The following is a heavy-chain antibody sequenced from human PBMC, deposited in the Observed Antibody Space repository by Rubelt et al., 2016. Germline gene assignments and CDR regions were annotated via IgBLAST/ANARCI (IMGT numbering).Heavy chain of an antibody. Sequence: QVQLQESGPGLVKPSQTLSLTCTVSGGSISSGGYYWGWIRQHPGKGLEWIGYISFSGSTYYTPSLKSRVTISVDTSKNQFSLKLSSVTAADTAVYYCARRVQLAHWFDPWGQGTLVTVSS. D-gene: IGHD2-2*01. CDR2: ISFSGST. V-gene: IGHV4-31*03. CDR1: GGSISSGGYY. CDR3: ARRVQLAHWFDP. J-gene: IGHJ5*02.